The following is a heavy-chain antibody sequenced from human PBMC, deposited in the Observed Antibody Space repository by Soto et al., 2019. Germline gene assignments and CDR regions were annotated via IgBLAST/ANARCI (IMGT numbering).Heavy chain of an antibody. Sequence: SETLSLTCTVSGDSINSGDSYWSWIRQPPGKGLAWRGHIYYSGSLYYNPALKSRARISVHPSKSQVSVTLTSVTSADSAVYFGARILMNYYPLDYCAQVALVGVS. J-gene: IGHJ4*02. D-gene: IGHD3-10*01. V-gene: IGHV4-30-4*01. CDR2: IYYSGSL. CDR3: ARILMNYYPLDY. CDR1: GDSINSGDSY.